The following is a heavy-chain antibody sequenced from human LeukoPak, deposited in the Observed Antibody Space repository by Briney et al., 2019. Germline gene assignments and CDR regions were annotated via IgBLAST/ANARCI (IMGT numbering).Heavy chain of an antibody. D-gene: IGHD3-10*02. V-gene: IGHV3-21*01. CDR2: ISSRSSYI. CDR3: ARVVFEDGMDV. Sequence: GGSLRLSCAASGFTFSSYSMNWVRQAPGKGLEWVSSISSRSSYIYYADSVKGRFTISRDNAKNSLYLQMNSLRAEDTAVYYCARVVFEDGMDVWGQGTTVTVSS. J-gene: IGHJ6*02. CDR1: GFTFSSYS.